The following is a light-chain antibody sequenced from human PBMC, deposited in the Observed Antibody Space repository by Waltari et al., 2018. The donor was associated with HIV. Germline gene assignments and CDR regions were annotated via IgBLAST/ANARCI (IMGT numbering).Light chain of an antibody. Sequence: EIVMTQTPLSLSVTPGQPASISCKSSQSLLHSDRKTYLYWFVQKPGQSPQLLIYEVSNRFSGVPDRFSGSGSVTDFILKISRVEADDTGIYYCMQSLQFPLTFGGGTKVEIK. V-gene: IGKV2D-29*02. J-gene: IGKJ4*01. CDR3: MQSLQFPLT. CDR1: QSLLHSDRKTY. CDR2: EVS.